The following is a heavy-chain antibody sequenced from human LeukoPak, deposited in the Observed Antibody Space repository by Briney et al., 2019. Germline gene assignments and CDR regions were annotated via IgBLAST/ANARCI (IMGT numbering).Heavy chain of an antibody. V-gene: IGHV3-30*03. CDR2: ISYDGKKN. J-gene: IGHJ4*02. Sequence: GGSLRLSCAASGFTFSHFAMHWVRQAPGKGLEWVAVISYDGKKNYYADSVKGRFTLTRDDSANTLPLQMNSLRAEDTAVYYCVRGSKIRGVIPEGEFDYWGQGTLVTVSS. CDR3: VRGSKIRGVIPEGEFDY. D-gene: IGHD3-10*01. CDR1: GFTFSHFA.